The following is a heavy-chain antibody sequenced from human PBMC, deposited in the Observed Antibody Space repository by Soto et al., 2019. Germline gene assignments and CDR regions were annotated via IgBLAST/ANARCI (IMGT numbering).Heavy chain of an antibody. CDR1: GFTFSTYA. CDR2: IGGSARRT. Sequence: GGSLRLSCAASGFTFSTYAMSWVRQAPGKGLEWVSAIGGSARRTYYADSVKGRFTISRDDSKNTLYLQMNSLRAEDTAVYYCAKEGRCSGGSCYGNWFDPWGLGTLVTVSS. V-gene: IGHV3-23*01. D-gene: IGHD2-15*01. J-gene: IGHJ5*02. CDR3: AKEGRCSGGSCYGNWFDP.